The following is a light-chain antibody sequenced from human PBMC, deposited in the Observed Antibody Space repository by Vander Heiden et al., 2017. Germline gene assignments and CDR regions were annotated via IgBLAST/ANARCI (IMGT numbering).Light chain of an antibody. Sequence: QSALTQPASGSGSPGQSITISCTGTRSDVGGYNYVSWYQQHPGKAPKLMIYDVTYRPSGLSNRFSGSKSGNTASLTISGLQAEDEADYYCSSYSSSSTPFVFGTGTKVTVL. V-gene: IGLV2-14*01. CDR1: RSDVGGYNY. J-gene: IGLJ1*01. CDR3: SSYSSSSTPFV. CDR2: DVT.